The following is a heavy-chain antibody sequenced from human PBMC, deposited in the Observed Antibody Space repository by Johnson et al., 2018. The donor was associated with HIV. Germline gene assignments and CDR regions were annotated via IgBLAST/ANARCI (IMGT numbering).Heavy chain of an antibody. Sequence: EVQLVESGGGVVRPGGSLRLSCAASGFTFSDAWMNWVRQAPGKGLEWVGRIKSITDDGTTDYATPVKGRFTISRDDSKSTVYLQMNSLRAEDTAVYYCAKGPQGIDTPDAFDIWGQGTMVTVSS. J-gene: IGHJ3*02. CDR2: IKSITDDGTT. D-gene: IGHD2-2*02. CDR1: GFTFSDAW. CDR3: AKGPQGIDTPDAFDI. V-gene: IGHV3-15*01.